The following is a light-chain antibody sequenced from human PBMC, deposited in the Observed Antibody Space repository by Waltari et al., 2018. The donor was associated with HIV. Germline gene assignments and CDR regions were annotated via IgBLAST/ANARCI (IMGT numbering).Light chain of an antibody. CDR3: QQYGRSPWT. V-gene: IGKV3-20*01. CDR1: QSVTSSY. J-gene: IGKJ1*01. CDR2: GAS. Sequence: VLTQSPGTLSLSPGERATLSCRASQSVTSSYLAWYQQKPGQSPRLLIYGASSRATGIPDRVSGSGSGTDFTLTISRLEPEDFAVYYCQQYGRSPWTFGQGTKVEIK.